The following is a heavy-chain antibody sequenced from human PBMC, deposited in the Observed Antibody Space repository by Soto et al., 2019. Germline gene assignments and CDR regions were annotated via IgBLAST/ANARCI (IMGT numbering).Heavy chain of an antibody. CDR2: INPNSGGT. CDR3: ARVNVVVVAATREYYFDY. Sequence: ASVKVSCKASGYTFTGYYMHWVRQAPGQGLEWMGWINPNSGGTNYAQKFQGRVTMTRDTSISTAYMELSRLRSDDTAVCYCARVNVVVVAATREYYFDYWGQGTLVTVSS. D-gene: IGHD2-15*01. V-gene: IGHV1-2*02. J-gene: IGHJ4*02. CDR1: GYTFTGYY.